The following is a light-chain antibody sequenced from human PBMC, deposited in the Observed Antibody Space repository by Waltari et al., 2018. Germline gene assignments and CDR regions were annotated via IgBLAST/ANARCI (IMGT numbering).Light chain of an antibody. CDR3: SSYTSSSTRV. CDR1: SSDVGGYIY. J-gene: IGLJ3*02. Sequence: QSALTQPASVSGSPGQSITISCTGTSSDVGGYIYVSWYQQHPGKAPKFMIYEVSNRPSGVSNRFSGSKSGNTASLTISGLQAEDEADYYCSSYTSSSTRVFGGGTKLTVL. V-gene: IGLV2-14*01. CDR2: EVS.